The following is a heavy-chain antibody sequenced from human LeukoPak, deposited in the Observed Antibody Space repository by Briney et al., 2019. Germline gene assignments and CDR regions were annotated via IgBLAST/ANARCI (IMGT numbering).Heavy chain of an antibody. J-gene: IGHJ1*01. D-gene: IGHD2-15*01. CDR3: ARGARGGREYFQH. CDR2: ISGSGGST. V-gene: IGHV3-23*01. CDR1: GFTFSSYA. Sequence: GGSLRLSCAASGFTFSSYAMSWVRQAPGKGLEWVSAISGSGGSTYYADSVKGRFTISRDNSKNSLYLQMNSLRAEDTAVYYCARGARGGREYFQHWGQGTLVTVSS.